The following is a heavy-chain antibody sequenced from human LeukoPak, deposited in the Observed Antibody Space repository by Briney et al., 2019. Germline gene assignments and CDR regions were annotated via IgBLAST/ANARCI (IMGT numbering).Heavy chain of an antibody. D-gene: IGHD6-13*01. CDR1: GGSISSYY. CDR2: IYYSGAT. V-gene: IGHV4-59*01. J-gene: IGHJ4*02. Sequence: SETLSLTCTVSGGSISSYYWSWIRQPPGKGLEWIGYIYYSGATNYNPSLKSRVAISVDTSKNQFSLKLSSVTAADTAVYYCARGVYIAAAQYGYWGQGTLVTVSS. CDR3: ARGVYIAAAQYGY.